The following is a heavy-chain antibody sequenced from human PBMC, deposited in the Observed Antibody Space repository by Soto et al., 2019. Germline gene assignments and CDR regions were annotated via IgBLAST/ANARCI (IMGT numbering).Heavy chain of an antibody. V-gene: IGHV3-30-3*01. CDR1: GFTFSSYA. CDR3: ASQVGVVVPAAIELWGMDV. D-gene: IGHD2-2*02. J-gene: IGHJ6*02. CDR2: ISYDGSNK. Sequence: GGSLRLSCAASGFTFSSYAMHWVRQAPGKGLEWVAVISYDGSNKYYADSVKGRFTISRDNSKNTLYLQMNSLRSEDTAVYYCASQVGVVVPAAIELWGMDVWGQGTTVTVSS.